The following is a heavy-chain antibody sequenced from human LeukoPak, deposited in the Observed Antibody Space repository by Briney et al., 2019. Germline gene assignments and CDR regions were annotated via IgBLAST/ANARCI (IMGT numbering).Heavy chain of an antibody. CDR3: ARETVDTNIDY. CDR2: INPNSGGS. J-gene: IGHJ4*02. CDR1: GYTFTDYY. Sequence: ASVKVSCKASGYTFTDYYIHWVRQAPGQGLEWMGRINPNSGGSNFAQKFQGRVTMTRDTSISTIYMELSRLRSDDTAVYYCARETVDTNIDYWGQGTLVTVS. D-gene: IGHD5-18*01. V-gene: IGHV1-2*06.